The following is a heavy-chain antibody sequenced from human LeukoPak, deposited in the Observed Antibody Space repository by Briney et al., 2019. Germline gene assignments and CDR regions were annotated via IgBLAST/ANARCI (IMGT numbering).Heavy chain of an antibody. Sequence: GASVKVSCKASGGTFSSYAISWVRQAPGQGLEWMGGIIPILGTANYAQKFQGRVTITADESTSTAYMELSSLRSEDTAVYYCARDREVDTAMVRGYFDYWGQGTLVTVSS. J-gene: IGHJ4*02. CDR1: GGTFSSYA. V-gene: IGHV1-69*13. D-gene: IGHD5-18*01. CDR2: IIPILGTA. CDR3: ARDREVDTAMVRGYFDY.